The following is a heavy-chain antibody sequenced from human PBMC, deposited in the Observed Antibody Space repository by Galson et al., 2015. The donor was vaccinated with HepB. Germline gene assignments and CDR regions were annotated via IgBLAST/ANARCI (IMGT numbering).Heavy chain of an antibody. J-gene: IGHJ4*02. CDR1: GFTFSSYA. Sequence: SLRLSCAASGFTFSSYAMSWVRQAPGKGLEWVSAISGSGGSTYYADSVKGRFTISRDNSKNTLYLQMNSLKAEDTAVYYCATRSDLITMIVVVMTLDYWGQGTLVTVSS. D-gene: IGHD3-22*01. CDR3: ATRSDLITMIVVVMTLDY. V-gene: IGHV3-23*01. CDR2: ISGSGGST.